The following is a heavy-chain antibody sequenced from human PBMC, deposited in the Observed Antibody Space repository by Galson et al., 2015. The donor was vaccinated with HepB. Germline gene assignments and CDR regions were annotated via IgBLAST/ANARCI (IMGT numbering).Heavy chain of an antibody. CDR1: ELNFHNYV. J-gene: IGHJ3*02. V-gene: IGHV3-30-3*01. D-gene: IGHD2-21*02. CDR2: ISFDVNNK. CDR3: ARGGHIVVVTSTRNFDPFNI. Sequence: CAASELNFHNYVMHWVRQAPGKGLEWVALISFDVNNKYYADSVKGRFTISRDNSRNTLYLHMSSVTTEDTAMYYCARGGHIVVVTSTRNFDPFNIWGQGTLVTVSS.